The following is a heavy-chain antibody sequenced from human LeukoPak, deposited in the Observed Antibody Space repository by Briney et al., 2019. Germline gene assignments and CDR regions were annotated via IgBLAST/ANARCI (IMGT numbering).Heavy chain of an antibody. V-gene: IGHV1-2*02. Sequence: ASVKVSCKASGYTFTGYYMHWVRQAPGQGLEWVGWINPNSGGTNYAQKFQGRVTMTRDASISTAYMELSRLRSDDTAVYYCARIPLTIFEDYWGQGTLVTVSS. CDR1: GYTFTGYY. CDR3: ARIPLTIFEDY. D-gene: IGHD3-3*01. CDR2: INPNSGGT. J-gene: IGHJ4*02.